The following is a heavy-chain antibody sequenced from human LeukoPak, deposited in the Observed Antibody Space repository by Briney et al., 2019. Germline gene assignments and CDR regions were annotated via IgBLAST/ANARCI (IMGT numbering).Heavy chain of an antibody. D-gene: IGHD3-10*01. CDR1: GGSLSGHY. V-gene: IGHV4-59*05. CDR3: AKLDYSSESNYNWYFDL. CDR2: FYYSGST. Sequence: SETLSLTCAVYGGSLSGHYWSWIRQPPGKGLEWIGSFYYSGSTFYNPSLKSRVTISVDTSKNQFSLKLSSVTAADTALYYCAKLDYSSESNYNWYFDLWGRGTLVTVSS. J-gene: IGHJ2*01.